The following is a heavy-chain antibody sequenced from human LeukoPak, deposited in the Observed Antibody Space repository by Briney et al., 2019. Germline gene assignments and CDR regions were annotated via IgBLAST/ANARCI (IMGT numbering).Heavy chain of an antibody. CDR3: ARDSGYDSSYFDY. CDR1: GYTFTGYY. CDR2: INPNSGGT. Sequence: ASVKVSCKASGYTFTGYYMHWVRQAPGPALEWMGWINPNSGGTNYAQKFQGRVTMTRDTAISTAYMELSRLRSDDTAVYYCARDSGYDSSYFDYWGQGTLVTVSS. V-gene: IGHV1-2*02. J-gene: IGHJ4*02. D-gene: IGHD5-12*01.